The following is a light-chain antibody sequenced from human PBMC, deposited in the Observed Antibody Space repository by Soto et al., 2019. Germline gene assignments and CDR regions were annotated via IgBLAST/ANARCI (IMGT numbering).Light chain of an antibody. V-gene: IGKV3-20*01. Sequence: EIVLTQSPGTLSLSPGERATLSCRASQSINNRYLAWYQQKPGQGPRLLIYAASSRATGIPDRFSGSGSGTDFTLTISRLEPEDFAVYYCQQLGCSPGFTFRPGTKVDIK. CDR2: AAS. CDR3: QQLGCSPGFT. CDR1: QSINNRY. J-gene: IGKJ3*01.